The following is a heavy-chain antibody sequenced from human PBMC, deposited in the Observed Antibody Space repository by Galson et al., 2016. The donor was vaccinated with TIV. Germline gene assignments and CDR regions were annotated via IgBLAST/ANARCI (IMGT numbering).Heavy chain of an antibody. CDR2: IRYDGTEK. J-gene: IGHJ6*03. Sequence: SLRLSCAASGFTFRNFGMHWVRQAPGKGLEWVAFIRYDGTEKYFEDSVKGRFTISRDNSKNMVFLQMNSLRPEDTAVYYCAKGPYNYYYMDVWGKGTTVTVSS. V-gene: IGHV3-30*02. CDR1: GFTFRNFG. CDR3: AKGPYNYYYMDV.